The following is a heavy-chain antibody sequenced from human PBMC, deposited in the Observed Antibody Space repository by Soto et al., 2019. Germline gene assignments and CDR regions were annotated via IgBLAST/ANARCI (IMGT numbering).Heavy chain of an antibody. CDR2: IDPSDSYT. Sequence: GESLKISCKGSGYSFTSYWISWVRQMPGKGLEWMGRIDPSDSYTNYSPSFQGHVTISADKSISTAYLQWSSLKASDTAMYYCARRGAADGTYYYYGMDVWGQGTKVTVSS. CDR3: ARRGAADGTYYYYGMDV. CDR1: GYSFTSYW. J-gene: IGHJ6*02. D-gene: IGHD6-13*01. V-gene: IGHV5-10-1*01.